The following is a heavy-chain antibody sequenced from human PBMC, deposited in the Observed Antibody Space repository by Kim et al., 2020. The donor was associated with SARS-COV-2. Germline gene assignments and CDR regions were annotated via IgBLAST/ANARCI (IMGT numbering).Heavy chain of an antibody. CDR1: GFTFDDYA. D-gene: IGHD2-15*01. Sequence: GGSLRLSCAASGFTFDDYAMHWVRQAPGKGLEWVSGISWNSGSIGYAYSVKGRFTISRDNANNSLYLQMNSLRAEDTALYYCAKAGYCSGGSCYPGFYWGQGTLLTVSS. V-gene: IGHV3-9*01. CDR3: AKAGYCSGGSCYPGFY. CDR2: ISWNSGSI. J-gene: IGHJ4*02.